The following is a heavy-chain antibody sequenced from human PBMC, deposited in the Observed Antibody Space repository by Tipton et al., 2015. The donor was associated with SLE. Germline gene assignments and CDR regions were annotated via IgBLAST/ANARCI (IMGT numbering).Heavy chain of an antibody. CDR1: GFSISSGYY. D-gene: IGHD3-16*01. J-gene: IGHJ6*03. CDR2: IHHSGNT. V-gene: IGHV4-38-2*01. CDR3: ARGVSGYYFYSYMDV. Sequence: TLSLTCAVSGFSISSGYYWGWIRQPPGEGLEWIGSIHHSGNTYFNPSLKSRVTMSIDTSRNGVFLRLTSVTAADTAVYYCARGVSGYYFYSYMDVWGKGTTVTISS.